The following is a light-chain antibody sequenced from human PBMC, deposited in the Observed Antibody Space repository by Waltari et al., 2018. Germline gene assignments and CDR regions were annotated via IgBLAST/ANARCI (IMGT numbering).Light chain of an antibody. CDR1: SRDVGTYKF. CDR2: EIN. V-gene: IGLV2-23*02. Sequence: QSALTQPASVSGSPGQSITIPCTGSSRDVGTYKFVSWYQQHPGKAPKLMIYEINHRPSGISNRFSGSKFGNTAVLTISGLQTDDEADYYCCSYVTGDTWVFGGGTRVAVL. J-gene: IGLJ3*02. CDR3: CSYVTGDTWV.